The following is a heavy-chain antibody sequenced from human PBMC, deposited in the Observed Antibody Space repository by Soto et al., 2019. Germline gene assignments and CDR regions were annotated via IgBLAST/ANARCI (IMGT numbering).Heavy chain of an antibody. CDR2: IYYSGST. V-gene: IGHV4-39*01. CDR1: GGSISSSSYY. J-gene: IGHJ5*02. D-gene: IGHD2-2*01. Sequence: QLQLQESGPGLVKPSETLSLTCTVSGGSISSSSYYWGWIRQPPGKGLEWIGSIYYSGSTYYNPSLKSRVTISVDTSKNQFSLKRSSVTAADTAVYYCARLRIVLVPAARYNWFDPWGQGTLVTVSS. CDR3: ARLRIVLVPAARYNWFDP.